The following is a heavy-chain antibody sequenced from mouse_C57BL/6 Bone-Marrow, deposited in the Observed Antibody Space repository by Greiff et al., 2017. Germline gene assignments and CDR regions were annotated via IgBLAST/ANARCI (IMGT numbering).Heavy chain of an antibody. CDR2: IDPENGDT. CDR3: TTELRRWGCAMDY. J-gene: IGHJ4*01. CDR1: GFNIKDDY. Sequence: EVQVVESGAELVRPGASVKLSCTASGFNIKDDYMHWVKQRPEQGLEWIGWIDPENGDTEYASKFQGKATITADTSSNTAYLQLSSLTSEDTAVYYCTTELRRWGCAMDYWGQGTSVTVSS. D-gene: IGHD2-12*01. V-gene: IGHV14-4*01.